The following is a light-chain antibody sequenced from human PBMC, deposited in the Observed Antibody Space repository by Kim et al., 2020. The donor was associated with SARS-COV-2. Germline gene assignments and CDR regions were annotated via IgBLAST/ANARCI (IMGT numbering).Light chain of an antibody. CDR2: DDS. V-gene: IGLV3-21*03. CDR3: QVWDSSSDHDV. CDR1: NIGSES. Sequence: GKTASITSGGNNIGSESVHWNQQKPGQAPVLVIYDDSDRPSGIPERFSGSNSGNTATLTISRVEAGDEADYYCQVWDSSSDHDVFGTGTKVTVL. J-gene: IGLJ1*01.